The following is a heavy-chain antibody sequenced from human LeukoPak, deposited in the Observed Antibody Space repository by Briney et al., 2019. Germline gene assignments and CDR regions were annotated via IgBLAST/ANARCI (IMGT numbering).Heavy chain of an antibody. Sequence: SETLSLTCAVSGVSISSYYWSWIRQPAGKGLEWIGRIYTSGSTNYNPSLKSRVTMSVDTSRNQFSLKLSSVTAADTAVYYCARDGYFYDSNGYRYFDYWGQGTLVTVSS. CDR2: IYTSGST. CDR1: GVSISSYY. CDR3: ARDGYFYDSNGYRYFDY. D-gene: IGHD3-22*01. J-gene: IGHJ4*02. V-gene: IGHV4-4*07.